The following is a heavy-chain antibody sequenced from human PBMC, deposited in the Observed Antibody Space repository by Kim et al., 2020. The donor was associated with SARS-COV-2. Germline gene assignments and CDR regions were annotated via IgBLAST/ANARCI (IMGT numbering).Heavy chain of an antibody. CDR1: GGSISSYY. Sequence: SETLSLTCTVSGGSISSYYWSWIRQPPGKGLEWIGYIYYSGSTNYNPSLKSRVTISVDTSKNQFSLKLSSVTAADTAVYYCATSPGAAATHVGYFDYWGQGTLVTVSS. V-gene: IGHV4-59*01. CDR3: ATSPGAAATHVGYFDY. D-gene: IGHD6-25*01. CDR2: IYYSGST. J-gene: IGHJ4*02.